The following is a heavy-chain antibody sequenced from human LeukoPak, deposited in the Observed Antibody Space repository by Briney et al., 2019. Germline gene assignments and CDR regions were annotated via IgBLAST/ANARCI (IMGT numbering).Heavy chain of an antibody. CDR2: IFYSGNT. Sequence: SETLSLTCTVSGGSISSSSYYWDWIRQPPGKGLEWIGSIFYSGNTFYNPSLKSRVTISVDTAKNQFSLKLSSVTAADTSMYFCARHYHYGSGRYMPFDIWGQGTMVTVSS. J-gene: IGHJ3*02. D-gene: IGHD3-10*01. CDR3: ARHYHYGSGRYMPFDI. V-gene: IGHV4-39*01. CDR1: GGSISSSSYY.